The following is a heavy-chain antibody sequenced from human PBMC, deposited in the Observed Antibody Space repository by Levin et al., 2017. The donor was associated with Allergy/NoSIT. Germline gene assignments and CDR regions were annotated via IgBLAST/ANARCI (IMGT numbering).Heavy chain of an antibody. CDR3: ARDLEYCSGGSCYSFAFDS. D-gene: IGHD2-15*01. J-gene: IGHJ3*02. Sequence: GESLKISCKASGYTFTSYDINWVRQATGQGLEWMGWMNPNSGNTGYAQKFQGRVTMTRNTSISTAYMELSSLRSEDTAVYYCARDLEYCSGGSCYSFAFDSWGQGTMVTVSS. CDR1: GYTFTSYD. CDR2: MNPNSGNT. V-gene: IGHV1-8*01.